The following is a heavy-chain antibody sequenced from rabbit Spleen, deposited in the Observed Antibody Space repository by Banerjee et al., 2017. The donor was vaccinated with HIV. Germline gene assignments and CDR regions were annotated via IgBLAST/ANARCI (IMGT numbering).Heavy chain of an antibody. D-gene: IGHD2-1*01. V-gene: IGHV1S47*01. Sequence: QEQLVESGGGLVQPGGSLKLSCKASGFDFSGYGMSWVRQAPGKGLEWIGYIDPLFGNTYYASWVNGRFTISSHNAQNTLYLQLNSLTAADTATYFCVRDRANIGGDYGPYYFDLWAQAPWSPS. J-gene: IGHJ4*01. CDR1: GFDFSGYG. CDR3: VRDRANIGGDYGPYYFDL. CDR2: IDPLFGNT.